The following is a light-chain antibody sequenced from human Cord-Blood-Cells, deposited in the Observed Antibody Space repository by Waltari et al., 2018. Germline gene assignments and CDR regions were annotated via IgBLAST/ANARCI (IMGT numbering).Light chain of an antibody. V-gene: IGKV4-1*01. CDR3: QQYYSTPYT. CDR2: WAS. Sequence: DIVMTQSPDSLDVSLGGRAPLHCKSRQSVLFSSNNKNYLAWYQQKPGQPPKLLIYWASTRESGVPDRFSGSGSGTDFTLTISSLQAEDVAVYYCQQYYSTPYTFGQGTKLEIK. CDR1: QSVLFSSNNKNY. J-gene: IGKJ2*01.